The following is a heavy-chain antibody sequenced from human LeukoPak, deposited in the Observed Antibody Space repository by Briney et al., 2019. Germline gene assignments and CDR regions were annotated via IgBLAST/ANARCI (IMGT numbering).Heavy chain of an antibody. CDR1: GGTFSSYA. J-gene: IGHJ4*02. D-gene: IGHD6-19*01. CDR3: ARERRSSSGWEIDY. CDR2: IIPILGIA. Sequence: ASVKVSCTASGGTFSSYAISWVRQAPGQGLEWMGRIIPILGIANYAQKFQGRVTITADKSTSTAYMELSSLRSEDTAVYYCARERRSSSGWEIDYWGQGTLVTVSS. V-gene: IGHV1-69*04.